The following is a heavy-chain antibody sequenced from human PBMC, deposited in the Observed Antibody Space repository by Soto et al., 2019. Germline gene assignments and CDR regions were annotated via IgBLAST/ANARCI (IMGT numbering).Heavy chain of an antibody. CDR3: ARYNSSGYYSPNDY. CDR2: INPNSGGT. V-gene: IGHV1-2*02. Sequence: ASVKVSCKASGYTFTGYYMHWVRQAPGQGLEWMGWINPNSGGTNYAQKFQGRVTMTRDTSISTAYMELSRLRSDDTAVYYCARYNSSGYYSPNDYWGQGTLVTAPQ. D-gene: IGHD3-22*01. CDR1: GYTFTGYY. J-gene: IGHJ4*02.